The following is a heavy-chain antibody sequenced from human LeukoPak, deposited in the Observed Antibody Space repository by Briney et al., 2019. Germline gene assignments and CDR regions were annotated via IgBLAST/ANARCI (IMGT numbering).Heavy chain of an antibody. Sequence: SETLSLTCTVSGGSISSGSYYWSWIRQPAGKGLEWIGRIYTSGSTNYNPSLKSRVTISVDTSKNQFSLKLSSVTAADTAVYYCARRNYDFWSGYAFDIWGQGTMVTVFS. J-gene: IGHJ3*02. CDR1: GGSISSGSYY. V-gene: IGHV4-61*02. D-gene: IGHD3-3*01. CDR2: IYTSGST. CDR3: ARRNYDFWSGYAFDI.